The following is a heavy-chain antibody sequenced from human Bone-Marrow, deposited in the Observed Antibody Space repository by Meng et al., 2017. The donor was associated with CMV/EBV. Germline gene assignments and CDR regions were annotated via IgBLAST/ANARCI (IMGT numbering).Heavy chain of an antibody. D-gene: IGHD3-22*01. CDR3: ARDIEAYYDSSPKYYFDY. J-gene: IGHJ4*02. CDR1: SISSYY. Sequence: SISSYYWSWIRQPAGKGLEWIGRIYSSGSTNYNPSLKSRVTMSVDTSKNWFSLKLSSVTAADTAMYYCARDIEAYYDSSPKYYFDYWGQGTLVTVSS. V-gene: IGHV4-4*07. CDR2: IYSSGST.